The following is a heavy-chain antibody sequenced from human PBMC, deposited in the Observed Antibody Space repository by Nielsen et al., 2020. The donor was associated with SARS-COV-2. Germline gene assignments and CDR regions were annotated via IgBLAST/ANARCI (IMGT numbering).Heavy chain of an antibody. CDR1: GFNIRGYW. Sequence: GESLKISCVVSGFNIRGYWMTWVRQAPGKGLEWVGNIKLDGSEKYYVDSVKGRFTISRDNSKNTLYLQMNSPRVEDTAVYYCAKDLDIVSTTEGLDYWGQGTLVTVSS. CDR3: AKDLDIVSTTEGLDY. CDR2: IKLDGSEK. V-gene: IGHV3-7*01. J-gene: IGHJ4*02. D-gene: IGHD5/OR15-5a*01.